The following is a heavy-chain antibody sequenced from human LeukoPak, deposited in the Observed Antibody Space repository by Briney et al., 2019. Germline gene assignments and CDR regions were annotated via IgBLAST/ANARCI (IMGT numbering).Heavy chain of an antibody. J-gene: IGHJ4*02. CDR3: ARDELSTGLDY. CDR1: GGSISSGGYY. CDR2: IYYSGST. D-gene: IGHD1-1*01. Sequence: SETLSLTCTVSGGSISSGGYYWSWIRQHPGKGLEWIGYIYYSGSTYYNPSLKSRVTISVDTSKNQFSLKLSSVIAADTAVYYCARDELSTGLDYWGQGTLVTVSS. V-gene: IGHV4-31*03.